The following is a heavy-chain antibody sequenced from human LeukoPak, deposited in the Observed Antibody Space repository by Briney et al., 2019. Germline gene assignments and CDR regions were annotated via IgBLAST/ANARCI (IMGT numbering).Heavy chain of an antibody. CDR1: GGSISSYY. CDR2: IYYSGST. V-gene: IGHV4-59*01. D-gene: IGHD6-13*01. CDR3: ARGAAADLDY. J-gene: IGHJ4*02. Sequence: PLETLSLTCTVSGGSISSYYWSWIRQPPGKGLEWIGYIYYSGSTNYNPSLKSRVTISVDTSKNQFSLKLSSVTAADTAVYYCARGAAADLDYWGQGTLVTVSS.